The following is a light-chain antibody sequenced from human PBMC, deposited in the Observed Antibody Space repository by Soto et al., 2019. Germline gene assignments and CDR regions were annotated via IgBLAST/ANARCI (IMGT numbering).Light chain of an antibody. CDR1: QSVGRNY. V-gene: IGKV3-20*01. J-gene: IGKJ4*01. CDR2: GAS. CDR3: QQYASSPLT. Sequence: EIVLMQSPGTLSLSPGERATLSCRASQSVGRNYLAWYQQKPGQAPRLLIYGASSRATGIPDRFSGSGSGTDFTLTFSRLEPEDFAVYYCQQYASSPLTFGGGTRVEIK.